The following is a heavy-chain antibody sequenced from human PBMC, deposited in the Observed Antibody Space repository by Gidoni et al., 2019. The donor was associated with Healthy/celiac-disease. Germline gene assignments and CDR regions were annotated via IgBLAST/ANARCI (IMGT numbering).Heavy chain of an antibody. Sequence: EVQLVESGGGLVQPGRSLRLSCTASGFTFGDYAMSWFRQAPGKGLEWVGFIRSKAYGGTTEYAASVKGRFTISRYDSKSIAYLQMNSLKTEDTAVYYCTSERGYSSGWSVGNFVDYWGQGTLVTVSS. CDR3: TSERGYSSGWSVGNFVDY. D-gene: IGHD6-19*01. CDR1: GFTFGDYA. J-gene: IGHJ4*02. V-gene: IGHV3-49*03. CDR2: IRSKAYGGTT.